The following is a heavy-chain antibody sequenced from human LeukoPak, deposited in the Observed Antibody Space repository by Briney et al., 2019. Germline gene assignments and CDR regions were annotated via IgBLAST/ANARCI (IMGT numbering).Heavy chain of an antibody. CDR3: ARDGGGNSGYAFDI. V-gene: IGHV1-2*02. J-gene: IGHJ3*02. CDR2: LNTNSGGT. D-gene: IGHD4-23*01. Sequence: GASVKVSCKDSGYTFTGYYMHWVRQAPGEGLQWMVWLNTNSGGTNYAQKFPGRVTMTRDTSISTAYMELSRLRSDDTAVYYCARDGGGNSGYAFDIWGQGAMVTVSS. CDR1: GYTFTGYY.